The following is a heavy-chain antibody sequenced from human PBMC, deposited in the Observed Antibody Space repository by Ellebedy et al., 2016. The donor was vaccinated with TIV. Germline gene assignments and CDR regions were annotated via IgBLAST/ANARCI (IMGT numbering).Heavy chain of an antibody. J-gene: IGHJ6*03. V-gene: IGHV3-23*01. CDR1: GNTFSRDA. CDR3: AHIRYMDV. CDR2: IDASGGST. Sequence: GESLKISXVVSGNTFSRDAMTWVRQAPGKGLECVSLIDASGGSTYYADSVKGRFTISRDNSKNTLYLQMNTLRAEDTAIYYCAHIRYMDVWGKGTTVTVSS.